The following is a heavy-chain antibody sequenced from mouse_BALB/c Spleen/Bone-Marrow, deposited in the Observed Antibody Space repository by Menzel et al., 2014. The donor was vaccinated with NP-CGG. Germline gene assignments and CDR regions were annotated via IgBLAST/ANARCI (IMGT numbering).Heavy chain of an antibody. CDR3: AREPYYGYYFDY. CDR2: IYPGSGNT. V-gene: IGHV1-84*02. CDR1: GYTFTDYY. J-gene: IGHJ2*01. D-gene: IGHD1-1*01. Sequence: LMESGPELVKPGASVKISCKAPGYTFTDYYINWVKQKPGQGLEWIGWIYPGSGNTKYNEKFKGKATLTVDTSSSTAYMQLSSLTSEDTAVYFCAREPYYGYYFDYWGQGTTLTVSS.